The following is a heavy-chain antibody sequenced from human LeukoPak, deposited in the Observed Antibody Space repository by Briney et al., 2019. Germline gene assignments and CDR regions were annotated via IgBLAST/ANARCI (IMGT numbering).Heavy chain of an antibody. V-gene: IGHV3-30*18. D-gene: IGHD5-18*01. CDR2: ISYDGSNK. CDR1: GFTVSSSY. Sequence: PGGSLRLSCAASGFTVSSSYISWVRQAPGKGLEWVAVISYDGSNKYYADSVKGRFTISRDNSKNTLYLQMNSLRAEDTAVYYCAKQGYSYGYPFDYWGQGTLVTVSS. J-gene: IGHJ4*02. CDR3: AKQGYSYGYPFDY.